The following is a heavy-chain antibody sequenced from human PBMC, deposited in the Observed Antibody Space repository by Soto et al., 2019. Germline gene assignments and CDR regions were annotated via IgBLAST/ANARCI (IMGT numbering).Heavy chain of an antibody. Sequence: QVQLVQSGAEVKKPGSSVKVSCKASGGTFSSYTFSWVRQAPGQGLEWMGRIIPILGITNYAQKFQGRVTISADTSTSTAYVELSSLTSEDTAVYYCARDLWFGDGTTVYGNWFDPWGQGTLVIVSS. CDR2: IIPILGIT. D-gene: IGHD3-10*01. CDR3: ARDLWFGDGTTVYGNWFDP. J-gene: IGHJ5*02. V-gene: IGHV1-69*08. CDR1: GGTFSSYT.